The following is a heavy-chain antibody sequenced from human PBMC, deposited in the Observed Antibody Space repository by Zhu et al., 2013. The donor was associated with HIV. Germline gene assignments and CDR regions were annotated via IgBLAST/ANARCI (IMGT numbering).Heavy chain of an antibody. V-gene: IGHV1-2*02. CDR1: GYTFTDYN. CDR3: ARGLAGYSVGYDH. J-gene: IGHJ4*01. Sequence: VQLVQSGAEVKKPGASVKVSCRASGYTFTDYNIHWLRQAPGQGPEWMGRIKPYSGGTDFAHNMQGRVTMTWDTSINTAYIELSDLRSDDTAMYYCARGLAGYSVGYDHWGQGTLVTVSS. D-gene: IGHD3-22*01. CDR2: IKPYSGGT.